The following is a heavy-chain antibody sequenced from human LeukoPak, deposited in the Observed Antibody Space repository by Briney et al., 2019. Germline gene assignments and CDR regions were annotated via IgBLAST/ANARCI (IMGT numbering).Heavy chain of an antibody. Sequence: SETLSLTCTVSGGSISSYYWSWIRQPAGKGLEWIGRIYTSRSTNYNSSLKSRVTMSVATSKTQFSLKLSSVTAADTAVYYCARAIYSNYVFFDYWGQGTLVTVSS. V-gene: IGHV4-4*07. D-gene: IGHD4-11*01. J-gene: IGHJ4*02. CDR1: GGSISSYY. CDR3: ARAIYSNYVFFDY. CDR2: IYTSRST.